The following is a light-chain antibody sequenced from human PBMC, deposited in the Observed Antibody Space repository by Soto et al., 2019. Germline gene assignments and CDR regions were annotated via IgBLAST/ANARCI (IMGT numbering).Light chain of an antibody. CDR2: KAS. CDR3: QQYDRFPYT. J-gene: IGKJ2*01. Sequence: DIQMTQSPSTLSASVGDTVTITCRASQSLSYWLAWYQQKPGQAPKLLIHKASTLESGVPSRFSGSGSGTEFTLTISSLQPDDFATFYCQQYDRFPYTFSQGTKLEIK. CDR1: QSLSYW. V-gene: IGKV1-5*03.